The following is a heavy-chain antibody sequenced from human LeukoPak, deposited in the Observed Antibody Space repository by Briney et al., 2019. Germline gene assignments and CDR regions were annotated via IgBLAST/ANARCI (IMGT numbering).Heavy chain of an antibody. J-gene: IGHJ4*02. CDR3: ARLYYETGGYYYIDY. Sequence: SETLSLTCTVSGGSITSYYWSWIRRPPGKGLEYIGYIYYSGSTNYNPSLKSRVTISVDTSKNQFSLKLSSVTAADTAVYYCARLYYETGGYYYIDYWGQGTLVTVSS. CDR1: GGSITSYY. D-gene: IGHD3-22*01. CDR2: IYYSGST. V-gene: IGHV4-59*01.